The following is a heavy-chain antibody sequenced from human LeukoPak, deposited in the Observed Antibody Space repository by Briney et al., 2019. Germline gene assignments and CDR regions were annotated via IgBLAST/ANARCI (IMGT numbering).Heavy chain of an antibody. CDR2: IYSGGST. D-gene: IGHD2/OR15-2a*01. V-gene: IGHV3-53*01. CDR1: GFTVSSNY. Sequence: GGSLRLSCAASGFTVSSNYMSWVRQAPGKGLEWVSVIYSGGSTYYADSVKGRFTISRDNSKNTLYLQMNSLRAEDTAVYYCARRNPLSSNAFDIWGQGTMVTASS. J-gene: IGHJ3*02. CDR3: ARRNPLSSNAFDI.